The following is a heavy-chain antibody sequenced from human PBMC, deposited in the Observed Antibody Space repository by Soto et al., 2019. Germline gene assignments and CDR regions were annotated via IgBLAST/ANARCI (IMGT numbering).Heavy chain of an antibody. CDR3: ARTRYSYVHYFDY. D-gene: IGHD5-18*01. V-gene: IGHV4-34*01. J-gene: IGHJ4*02. CDR1: GGSFSGYY. CDR2: INHSGST. Sequence: PSETLSLTCAVYGGSFSGYYWSWIRQPPGKGLEWIGEINHSGSTNYNPSLKSRVTISVDTSKNQFSLKLSSVTAADTAVYYCARTRYSYVHYFDYWGQGTLVTVSS.